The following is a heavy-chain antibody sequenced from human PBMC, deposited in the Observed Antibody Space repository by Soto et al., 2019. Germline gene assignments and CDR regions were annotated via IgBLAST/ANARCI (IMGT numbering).Heavy chain of an antibody. D-gene: IGHD3-3*01. CDR1: GGSISSYY. V-gene: IGHV4-59*08. Sequence: SETLSLTCTVSGGSISSYYWSWIRQPPGKGLEWIGYIYYSGSTNYNPSLKSRVTISVDTSKNQFSLKLSSVTAAVTAVYYCARHTDFWSGYYAFDIWAQRTMITVSS. J-gene: IGHJ3*02. CDR2: IYYSGST. CDR3: ARHTDFWSGYYAFDI.